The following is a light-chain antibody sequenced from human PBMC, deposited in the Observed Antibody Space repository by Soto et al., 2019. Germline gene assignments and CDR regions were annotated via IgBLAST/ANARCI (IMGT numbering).Light chain of an antibody. Sequence: QSVLTQPPSVSEAPRQRVTISGSGSSSNIGNNAVNWYQQLPGQAPKIVIYYDNLLTSGVSDRFSGSKSCISASLDISDLQSDDEADDYCAAWDDSLNAYVFGPGTKVTVL. V-gene: IGLV1-36*01. CDR2: YDN. CDR1: SSNIGNNA. CDR3: AAWDDSLNAYV. J-gene: IGLJ1*01.